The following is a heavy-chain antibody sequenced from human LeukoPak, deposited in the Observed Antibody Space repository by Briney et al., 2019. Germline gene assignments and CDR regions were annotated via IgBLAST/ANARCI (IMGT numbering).Heavy chain of an antibody. CDR3: ARRFNSGNDDVFDI. V-gene: IGHV4-4*07. D-gene: IGHD1-1*01. Sequence: SETLSLTCTVSGDSISGNAWNWVRQPAGKGLEWVGRILTSGDTVYNPSLESRVTMSLDTSKNQFSLKLNSLTAADTAVYYCARRFNSGNDDVFDIWGQGTMVAVSS. CDR2: ILTSGDT. J-gene: IGHJ3*02. CDR1: GDSISGNA.